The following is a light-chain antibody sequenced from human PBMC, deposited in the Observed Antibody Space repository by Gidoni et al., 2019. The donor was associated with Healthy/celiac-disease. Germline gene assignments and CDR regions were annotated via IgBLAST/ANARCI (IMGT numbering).Light chain of an antibody. J-gene: IGKJ3*01. CDR3: QQRSSSPLT. Sequence: DIQLTQSPSFLSASVGDRVTITCRASQGISSYLAWYQQKPGKAPKLLIYAASTLQGGVPSRFSGSGSGTEFTLTISSLQPEDFATYSCQQRSSSPLTFGPXTKVDIK. V-gene: IGKV1-9*01. CDR1: QGISSY. CDR2: AAS.